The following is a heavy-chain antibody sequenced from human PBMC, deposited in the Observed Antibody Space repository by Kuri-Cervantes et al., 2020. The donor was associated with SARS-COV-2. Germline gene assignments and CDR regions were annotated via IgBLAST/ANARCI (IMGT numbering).Heavy chain of an antibody. J-gene: IGHJ4*02. Sequence: GESLKISCVVSGFNFSPYPMNWVRQAPGKGLEWISYISSSSDTIYYADSVKGRFTISRDNAKNSLFLQMNSLRDEDTAVYYCARDVSHRITRGGFFSSGLTYYLDSWGQGTLVTVSS. D-gene: IGHD3-3*01. CDR2: ISSSSDTI. CDR1: GFNFSPYP. V-gene: IGHV3-48*02. CDR3: ARDVSHRITRGGFFSSGLTYYLDS.